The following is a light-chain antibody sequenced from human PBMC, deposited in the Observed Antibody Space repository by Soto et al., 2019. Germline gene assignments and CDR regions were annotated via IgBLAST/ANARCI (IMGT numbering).Light chain of an antibody. V-gene: IGKV3-11*01. J-gene: IGKJ5*01. CDR1: HSVSSY. CDR3: QQRSNWPPFP. CDR2: DAS. Sequence: EIVPTQSRASPSRXTMXRPALPCGASHSVSSYLAWYQQKPGQAPRLLIYDASHRATGSPARFSGSGSRTDFTLSISSLEPEDFAVYYCQQRSNWPPFPFGQGTHWRL.